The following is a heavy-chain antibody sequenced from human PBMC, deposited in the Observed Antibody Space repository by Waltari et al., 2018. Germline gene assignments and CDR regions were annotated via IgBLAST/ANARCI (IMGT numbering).Heavy chain of an antibody. CDR3: ARGGTRAAAGTGAFDI. J-gene: IGHJ3*02. CDR1: GGSFSGYY. V-gene: IGHV4-34*01. CDR2: INHSGST. D-gene: IGHD6-13*01. Sequence: QVQLQQWGAGLLKPSETLSLTCAVYGGSFSGYYWSWIRQPPGKGLEWIGEINHSGSTNYNPALKSRVTISVYTSKNQFSLKLSSVTAADTAVYYCARGGTRAAAGTGAFDIWGQGTMVTVSS.